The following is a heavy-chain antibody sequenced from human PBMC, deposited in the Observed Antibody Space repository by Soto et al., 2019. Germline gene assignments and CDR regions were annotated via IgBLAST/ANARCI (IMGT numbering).Heavy chain of an antibody. CDR2: INPGNGDT. Sequence: ASVKVSCKTSGYSFTKYGLHWVRQAPGQRLELMGWINPGNGDTKYSQKFQGRVTITRDTSATTAYMELSSLRSEDSAVFYCARTDCSSTSCYNYYYYGMDVWGQGTTVTVSS. J-gene: IGHJ6*02. CDR3: ARTDCSSTSCYNYYYYGMDV. CDR1: GYSFTKYG. V-gene: IGHV1-3*01. D-gene: IGHD2-2*01.